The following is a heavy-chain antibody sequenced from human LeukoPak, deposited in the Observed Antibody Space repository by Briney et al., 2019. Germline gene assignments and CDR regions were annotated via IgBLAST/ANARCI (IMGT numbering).Heavy chain of an antibody. V-gene: IGHV3-49*04. CDR3: TREGAAAAYGMDV. D-gene: IGHD6-13*01. CDR2: IRRRAFGETA. Sequence: PGRSLRLSCTASGFTFGDYAVSWVRRAPGRGLEWVGLIRRRAFGETADYAAFVKGRFTISRDDSKSIAYLQMNSLKTEDTAVYYCTREGAAAAYGMDVWGQGTTVTVSS. CDR1: GFTFGDYA. J-gene: IGHJ6*02.